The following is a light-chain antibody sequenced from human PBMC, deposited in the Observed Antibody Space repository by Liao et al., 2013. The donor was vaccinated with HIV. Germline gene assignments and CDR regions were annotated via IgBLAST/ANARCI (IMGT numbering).Light chain of an antibody. CDR1: NIGSKS. V-gene: IGLV3-21*01. CDR2: YNT. J-gene: IGLJ3*02. CDR3: LSADSSGTYRV. Sequence: SYELTQPPSVSVAPGKTATITCGGNNIGSKSVHWYQQKPGQAPVLVIYYNTDWPSGIPERFSGSSSGTIVTLTISGVQAEDEADYYCLSADSSGTYRVFGGGTKLTVL.